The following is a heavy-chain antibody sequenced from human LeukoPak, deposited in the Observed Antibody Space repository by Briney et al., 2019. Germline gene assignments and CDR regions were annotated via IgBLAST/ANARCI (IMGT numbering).Heavy chain of an antibody. V-gene: IGHV3-73*01. CDR1: GFTFSGSA. CDR3: TRLSAVAAATGTGYYYYMDV. J-gene: IGHJ6*03. CDR2: IRSKANSYAT. Sequence: PGGSLKLSCAASGFTFSGSAMRWVRQASGKGLEWVGRIRSKANSYATAYAASAKGRFTISRDDSKNTAYLQMNSPKNEDTAVYYCTRLSAVAAATGTGYYYYMDVWGKGTTVTVSS. D-gene: IGHD1-1*01.